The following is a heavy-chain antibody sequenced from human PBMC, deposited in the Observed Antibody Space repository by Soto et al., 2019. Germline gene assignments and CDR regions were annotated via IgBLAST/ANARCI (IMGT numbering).Heavy chain of an antibody. CDR2: ISGSGGST. J-gene: IGHJ4*02. CDR1: GFTFSSYA. CDR3: ATYSSGWYFSYYFDY. V-gene: IGHV3-23*01. D-gene: IGHD6-19*01. Sequence: PGGSLRLSCAASGFTFSSYAMSWVRQAPGKGLEWVSAISGSGGSTYYADSVKGRFTISRDNSKNTLYLQMNSLRAEDTAVYYCATYSSGWYFSYYFDYWGQGTLVTVSS.